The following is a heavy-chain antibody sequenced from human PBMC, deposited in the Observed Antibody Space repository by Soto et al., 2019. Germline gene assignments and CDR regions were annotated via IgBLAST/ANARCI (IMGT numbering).Heavy chain of an antibody. D-gene: IGHD3-10*01. V-gene: IGHV1-18*01. Sequence: ASVKVSCKASGYTFCTYGFSWVRQAPGEGLEWLGWISTYNGKTDYAQKFQGRVTLTTDASTHTAYMELRSLRFDDTAVYYCARLVISHLYYFDYWGPGSLVTVSS. CDR1: GYTFCTYG. CDR2: ISTYNGKT. J-gene: IGHJ4*02. CDR3: ARLVISHLYYFDY.